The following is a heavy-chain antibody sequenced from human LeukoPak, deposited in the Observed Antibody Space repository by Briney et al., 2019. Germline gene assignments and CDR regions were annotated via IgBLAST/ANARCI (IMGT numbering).Heavy chain of an antibody. V-gene: IGHV1-69*06. Sequence: EASVSVSCKASGGTFNIYAISWVRQAPGQGREGMGGIIPIFGTANYAQKFQGRVTITADKSTSTAYMELSSLRSEDTAVYYCARGRPTTSIAAAGVNWFDPWGQGTLVTVSS. D-gene: IGHD6-13*01. CDR1: GGTFNIYA. CDR3: ARGRPTTSIAAAGVNWFDP. J-gene: IGHJ5*02. CDR2: IIPIFGTA.